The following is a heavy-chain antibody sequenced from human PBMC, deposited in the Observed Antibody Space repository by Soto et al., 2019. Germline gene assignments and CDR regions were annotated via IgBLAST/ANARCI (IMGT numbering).Heavy chain of an antibody. D-gene: IGHD3-3*01. V-gene: IGHV3-7*03. J-gene: IGHJ6*02. CDR1: GFTFSSYW. CDR3: AREKNYDFWSGYRYYYGMDV. Sequence: GGSLRLSCAASGFTFSSYWMSWVRQAPGKGLEWVANIKQDGSEKYYVDSVNGRFTISRDNAKNSLYLQMNSLRAEDTAVYYCAREKNYDFWSGYRYYYGMDVWGQGTTVTVSS. CDR2: IKQDGSEK.